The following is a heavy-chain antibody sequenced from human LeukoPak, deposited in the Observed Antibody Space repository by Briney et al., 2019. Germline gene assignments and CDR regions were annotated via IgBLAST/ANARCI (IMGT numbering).Heavy chain of an antibody. J-gene: IGHJ5*02. CDR3: ARVYAQRNWFDP. CDR2: TYYSGST. V-gene: IGHV4-31*03. CDR1: GGSISSGGYY. D-gene: IGHD2-8*01. Sequence: SETLSLTCTVSGGSISSGGYYWSWIRQHPGKGLEWIGYTYYSGSTYYNPSLKSRVTISVDTSKNQFSLKLSSVTAADTAVYYCARVYAQRNWFDPWGQGTLVTVSS.